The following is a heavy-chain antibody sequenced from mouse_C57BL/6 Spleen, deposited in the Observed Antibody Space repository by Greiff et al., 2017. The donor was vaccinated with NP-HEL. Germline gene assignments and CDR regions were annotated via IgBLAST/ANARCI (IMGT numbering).Heavy chain of an antibody. Sequence: VQLRQSGAELVRPGASVTLSCKASGYTFTDYEMHWVKQTPVHGLEWIGAIDPETGGTAYNQKFKGKAILTADKSSSTAYMELRSLTSEDSAVYYCTRRDGNYDYAMDYWGQGTSVTVSS. V-gene: IGHV1-15*01. J-gene: IGHJ4*01. CDR2: IDPETGGT. CDR1: GYTFTDYE. D-gene: IGHD2-1*01. CDR3: TRRDGNYDYAMDY.